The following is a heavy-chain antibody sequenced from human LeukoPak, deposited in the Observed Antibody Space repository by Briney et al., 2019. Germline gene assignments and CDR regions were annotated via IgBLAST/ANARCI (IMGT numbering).Heavy chain of an antibody. Sequence: SETLSLTCTVSGGSISIYYWNWIRQPPGKGLEWIGYIYYSGSTIYNPSLKSRVTISVDTTKNQFSLKLSSVTAADTAVYYCARDRGPYDSSGPGAFDIWGQGTMVTVSS. CDR2: IYYSGST. D-gene: IGHD3-22*01. CDR1: GGSISIYY. J-gene: IGHJ3*02. CDR3: ARDRGPYDSSGPGAFDI. V-gene: IGHV4-59*12.